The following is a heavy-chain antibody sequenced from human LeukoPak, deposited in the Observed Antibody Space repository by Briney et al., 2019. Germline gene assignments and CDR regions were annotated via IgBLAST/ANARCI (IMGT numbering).Heavy chain of an antibody. Sequence: ASVKVSCKASGYTFTGYYMHWVRQAPGQGLEWMGWINPNSGGTNYAQKFQGRVTMTRDTSISTAYMELSRLRSDDTAVYYRARGGLTTVTPFDYWGQGTLVTVSS. J-gene: IGHJ4*02. CDR2: INPNSGGT. D-gene: IGHD4-17*01. V-gene: IGHV1-2*02. CDR1: GYTFTGYY. CDR3: ARGGLTTVTPFDY.